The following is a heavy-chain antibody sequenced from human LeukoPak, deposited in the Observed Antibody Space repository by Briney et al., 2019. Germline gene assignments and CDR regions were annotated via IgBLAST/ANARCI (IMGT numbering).Heavy chain of an antibody. V-gene: IGHV4-61*02. J-gene: IGHJ4*02. CDR1: GGSISSGTYY. D-gene: IGHD5-24*01. Sequence: PSETLSLTCTVSGGSISSGTYYWSWIRQPAGKGLEWIGRIYTSGSTNYNPSLKSRVTISVDTSKNQFSLKLSSVTAADTAVYYCARDDQEMATVYWGQGTLVTVSS. CDR3: ARDDQEMATVY. CDR2: IYTSGST.